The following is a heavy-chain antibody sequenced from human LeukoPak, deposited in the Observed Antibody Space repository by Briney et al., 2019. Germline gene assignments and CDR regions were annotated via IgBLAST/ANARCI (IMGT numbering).Heavy chain of an antibody. Sequence: GASVKVSCKASGSMFTTYYMHWVRQAPGQGLEWMGIINPSGGGTSYAQKFQGRVTMTRDTSTSTVYMELSSLRSEDTAVYYCAKTNTGAKWFDPWGQGTLVTVSS. CDR2: INPSGGGT. J-gene: IGHJ5*02. V-gene: IGHV1-46*01. CDR3: AKTNTGAKWFDP. CDR1: GSMFTTYY. D-gene: IGHD7-27*01.